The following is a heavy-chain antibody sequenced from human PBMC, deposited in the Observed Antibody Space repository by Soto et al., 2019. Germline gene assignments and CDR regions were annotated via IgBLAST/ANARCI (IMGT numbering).Heavy chain of an antibody. D-gene: IGHD6-13*01. CDR2: VYNSGST. CDR3: ARYRREAVAGYTLDN. V-gene: IGHV4-59*01. CDR1: GGSISSSY. Sequence: SETLSLTCTVSGGSISSSYWTWIRQPPGKGLEWIGYVYNSGSTNYNPSLKSRVTISEDTSKSQFSLKVNSMTAADTAVYYCARYRREAVAGYTLDNWGQGILVTSPQ. J-gene: IGHJ4*02.